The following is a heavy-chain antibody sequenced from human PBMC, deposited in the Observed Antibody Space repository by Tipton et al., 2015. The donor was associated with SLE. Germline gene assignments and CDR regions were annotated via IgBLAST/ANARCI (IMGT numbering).Heavy chain of an antibody. CDR3: ARGYCSDGVCYGFGFFDY. CDR2: LYYSGNT. CDR1: GGSIRSSRHF. Sequence: TLSLTCTVSGGSIRSSRHFWGWIRQPPGKGLEWIGVLYYSGNTYYNPSLRSPATLSIDTSKNQFSLKMRSVTAADTAVYFCARGYCSDGVCYGFGFFDYWGQGNLVTVSS. V-gene: IGHV4-39*07. D-gene: IGHD2-8*01. J-gene: IGHJ4*02.